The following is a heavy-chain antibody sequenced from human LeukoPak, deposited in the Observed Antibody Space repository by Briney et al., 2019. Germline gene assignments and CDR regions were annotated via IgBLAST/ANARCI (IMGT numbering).Heavy chain of an antibody. J-gene: IGHJ4*02. CDR1: GGSISSSSYY. V-gene: IGHV4-39*01. D-gene: IGHD2-15*01. Sequence: SETLSLTCAVSGGSISSSSYYWGWIRQPPGKGLEWIGSIYYSGSTYYNPSLKSRVTISVDTSKNQFSLKLSSVTAADTAVYYCARSVAANGSYWGQGTLVTVSS. CDR2: IYYSGST. CDR3: ARSVAANGSY.